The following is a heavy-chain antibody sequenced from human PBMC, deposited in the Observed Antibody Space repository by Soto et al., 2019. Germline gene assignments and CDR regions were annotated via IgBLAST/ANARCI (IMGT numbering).Heavy chain of an antibody. V-gene: IGHV3-53*01. CDR2: IDIGGTT. J-gene: IGHJ4*02. Sequence: TGGSLRLSCAASGFTVSTNYMSWVRQAPGKGLEWVSVIDIGGTTYYAASVKGRFTISRDNSKNTVNLQLNSLTVEDTAIYYCAKSNYGTFDHWGQGTLVTVSS. CDR3: AKSNYGTFDH. D-gene: IGHD4-17*01. CDR1: GFTVSTNY.